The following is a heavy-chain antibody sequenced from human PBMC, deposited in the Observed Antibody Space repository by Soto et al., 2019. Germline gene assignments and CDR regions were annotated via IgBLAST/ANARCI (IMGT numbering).Heavy chain of an antibody. Sequence: QVQLQESGPGLVKPSGTLSLNCVVSGGSISTNNWWSWVRQPPGKGLEWIGEIYHSGSTKYNPSLKSRLTISIDKSKNQFSLKLTSVTAADTAVYYCARTGGTNYWGQGALVTVS. V-gene: IGHV4-4*02. CDR1: GGSISTNNW. D-gene: IGHD2-8*02. CDR3: ARTGGTNY. J-gene: IGHJ4*02. CDR2: IYHSGST.